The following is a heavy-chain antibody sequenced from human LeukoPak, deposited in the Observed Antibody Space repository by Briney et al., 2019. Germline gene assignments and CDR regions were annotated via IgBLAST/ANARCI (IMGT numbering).Heavy chain of an antibody. CDR3: ARVGSVAVAGVYFDY. CDR1: GGTFSRYS. V-gene: IGHV3-21*01. Sequence: GSXRLSCAASGGTFSRYSMNWVRQAPGKXGEWVSSISSSSSYIYYADSVKGGFTIYREKEKNSLYLQMNSLRADDTAVYYCARVGSVAVAGVYFDYWGQGTLVTVSS. CDR2: ISSSSSYI. D-gene: IGHD6-19*01. J-gene: IGHJ4*02.